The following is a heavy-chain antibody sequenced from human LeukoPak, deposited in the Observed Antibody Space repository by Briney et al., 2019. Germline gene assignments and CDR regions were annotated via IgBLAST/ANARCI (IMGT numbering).Heavy chain of an antibody. CDR1: GFTFRNYA. CDR2: IDSGGGT. D-gene: IGHD3-16*01. CDR3: AKGPQGD. J-gene: IGHJ4*02. V-gene: IGHV3-23*01. Sequence: GGSLRLSCAASGFTFRNYAMSWVRQAPGKGLEWVSAIDSGGGTYYANSVKGRFTISRDNSKNTLYLQLSSLRVEDTAVYYCAKGPQGDWGRGALVTVSS.